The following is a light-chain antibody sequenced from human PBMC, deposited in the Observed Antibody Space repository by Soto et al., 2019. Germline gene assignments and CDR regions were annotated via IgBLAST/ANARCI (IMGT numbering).Light chain of an antibody. Sequence: QSVLTQPPSASGTPGQRVTISCSGSSSNIGSDTVNWHQQLPGTAPKLLIYTNNQRPSGVPDRFSCSKSGTSASLAISGLQCEDEAEYYCASWDDSLDVPVFGGGTKLTVL. CDR3: ASWDDSLDVPV. J-gene: IGLJ2*01. CDR2: TNN. V-gene: IGLV1-44*01. CDR1: SSNIGSDT.